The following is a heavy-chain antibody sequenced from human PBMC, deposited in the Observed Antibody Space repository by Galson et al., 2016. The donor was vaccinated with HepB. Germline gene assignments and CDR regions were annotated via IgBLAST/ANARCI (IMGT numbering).Heavy chain of an antibody. CDR3: ARQAYGGRLDP. CDR2: IYTSGSA. CDR1: GGSMNHYF. D-gene: IGHD4-23*01. J-gene: IGHJ5*02. V-gene: IGHV4-59*01. Sequence: LSLTCSVSGGSMNHYFWSWVRQPPGKGLEWIAYIYTSGSANYNPSLKSRVTISIDTSNSEFSLKLTSVTAADTAVYFCARQAYGGRLDPWGQGTLVTVSS.